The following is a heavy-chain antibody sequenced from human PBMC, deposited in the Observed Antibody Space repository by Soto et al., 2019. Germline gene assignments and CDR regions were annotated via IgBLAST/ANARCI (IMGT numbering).Heavy chain of an antibody. V-gene: IGHV4-59*01. CDR2: ISNSGPT. Sequence: WETLSLTCTVSGGSISAYQWSWIRQPPGKRLEWIGYISNSGPTNYNPSLKSRVTISLDTSKNQFFLNLSSVTAADTAVYYCAREVVSNYYNFWGQGTLVTVSS. CDR3: AREVVSNYYNF. CDR1: GGSISAYQ. J-gene: IGHJ4*02. D-gene: IGHD4-4*01.